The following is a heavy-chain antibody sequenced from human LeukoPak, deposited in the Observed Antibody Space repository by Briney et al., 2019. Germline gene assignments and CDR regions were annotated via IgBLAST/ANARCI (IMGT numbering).Heavy chain of an antibody. CDR1: GGTFSSYA. V-gene: IGHV1-69*05. J-gene: IGHJ3*02. D-gene: IGHD2-2*01. CDR2: IIPIFGTA. Sequence: SVKVSCKASGGTFSSYAISWVRQAPGQGLEWMGRIIPIFGTANYAQKLQGRVTITTDESTSTAYMELSSLRSEDTAVYYCARALNIVVVPAAMEAFDIWGQGTMVTVSS. CDR3: ARALNIVVVPAAMEAFDI.